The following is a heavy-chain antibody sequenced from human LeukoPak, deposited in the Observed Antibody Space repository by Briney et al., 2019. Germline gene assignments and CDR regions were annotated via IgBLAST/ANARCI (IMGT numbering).Heavy chain of an antibody. CDR3: ASIRGYYYYGMDV. CDR2: ISDSGNT. Sequence: SETLSLTCTVSGGSISSYYWSWVRQPPGKGLEWIGYISDSGNTNYNPSLKSRVSMSVDTSKNRFSLKLSSVTAADTAVYYCASIRGYYYYGMDVWGQGTTVTVSS. J-gene: IGHJ6*02. CDR1: GGSISSYY. V-gene: IGHV4-59*12.